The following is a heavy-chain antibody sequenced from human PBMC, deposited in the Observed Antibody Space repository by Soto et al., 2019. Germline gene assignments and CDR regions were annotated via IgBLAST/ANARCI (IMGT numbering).Heavy chain of an antibody. Sequence: GESLKISCKGSGYSFTSYWIGWVRQMPGKGLEWMGIIYPGDSDTRYSPSFQGQVTISADKSISTAYLQWSSLKASDTAMYYCGGLSNVFGSGFSLPFDSWGREPLFTSPS. CDR3: GGLSNVFGSGFSLPFDS. CDR2: IYPGDSDT. V-gene: IGHV5-51*01. J-gene: IGHJ4*02. CDR1: GYSFTSYW. D-gene: IGHD3-3*01.